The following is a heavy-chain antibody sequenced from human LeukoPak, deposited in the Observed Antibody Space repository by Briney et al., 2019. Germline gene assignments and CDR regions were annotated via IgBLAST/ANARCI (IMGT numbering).Heavy chain of an antibody. V-gene: IGHV3-7*01. J-gene: IGHJ4*02. CDR2: IKKDGSEK. CDR1: GFTFTDHW. Sequence: GGSLRLSCAASGFTFTDHWMSWVRQAPGKGLEWVANIKKDGSEKYYVDSVKGRFAISRDNAKNSLYLQMNSLRAEDTAVYYCVRGRYSDGWCFDYWGQGTLVTVSS. CDR3: VRGRYSDGWCFDY. D-gene: IGHD6-19*01.